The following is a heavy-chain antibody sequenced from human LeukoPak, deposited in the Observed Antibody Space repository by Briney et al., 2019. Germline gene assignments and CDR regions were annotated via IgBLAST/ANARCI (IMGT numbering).Heavy chain of an antibody. Sequence: GGSLRLSCAASAFTSSSSAMSWARQAPGKGLEWVANIKQEGREKYYVDSVKGQFTISRDNAKKSLYLQMNGLRAEDTAVYYCAKSWYSSSWSNAAVYNWFDPWGQGALVTASS. CDR2: IKQEGREK. V-gene: IGHV3-7*03. CDR1: AFTSSSSA. CDR3: AKSWYSSSWSNAAVYNWFDP. D-gene: IGHD6-13*01. J-gene: IGHJ5*02.